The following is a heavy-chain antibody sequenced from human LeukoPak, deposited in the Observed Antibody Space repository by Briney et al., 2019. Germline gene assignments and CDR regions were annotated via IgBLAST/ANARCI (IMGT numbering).Heavy chain of an antibody. J-gene: IGHJ5*02. CDR3: ARAELLRSCGFDP. CDR2: INPSGGST. V-gene: IGHV1-46*01. D-gene: IGHD3-10*02. CDR1: GYTFTSYY. Sequence: ASVKVFCKASGYTFTSYYMHWVRQAPGQGLEWMGIINPSGGSTSYAQKFQGRVTMTRDMSTSTVYMELSSLRSEDTAVYYCARAELLRSCGFDPWGQGTLVTVSS.